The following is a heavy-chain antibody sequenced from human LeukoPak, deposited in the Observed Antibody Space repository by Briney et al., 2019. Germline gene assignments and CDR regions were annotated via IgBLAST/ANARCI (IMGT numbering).Heavy chain of an antibody. Sequence: SQTLSLTCTVSGGSISSGGYYWSWIRQPPGKGLEWFGYIYHSGSTYYNPSLKSRVTISVDRSKNQFSLKLSSVTAADTAVYYCARAKYYDILTGRNDNWFDPWGQGTLVTVSS. CDR3: ARAKYYDILTGRNDNWFDP. CDR1: GGSISSGGYY. J-gene: IGHJ5*02. D-gene: IGHD3-9*01. CDR2: IYHSGST. V-gene: IGHV4-30-2*01.